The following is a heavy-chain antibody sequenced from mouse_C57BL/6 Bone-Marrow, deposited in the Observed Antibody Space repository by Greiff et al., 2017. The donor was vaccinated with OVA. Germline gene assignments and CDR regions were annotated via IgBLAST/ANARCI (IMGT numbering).Heavy chain of an antibody. CDR1: GYTFTSYD. J-gene: IGHJ3*01. V-gene: IGHV1-85*01. CDR2: IYPGDGSI. Sequence: VMLVESGPELVKPGASVKLSCKASGYTFTSYDINWVKQRPGQGLEWIGWIYPGDGSIKYNEKFKGKATLTVDTSSSTAYMELHSLTSEDSAVYFCARFAYWGQGTLVTVSA. CDR3: ARFAY.